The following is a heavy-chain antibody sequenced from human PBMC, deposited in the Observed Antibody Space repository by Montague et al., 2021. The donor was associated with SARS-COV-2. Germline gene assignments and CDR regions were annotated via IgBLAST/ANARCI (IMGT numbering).Heavy chain of an antibody. J-gene: IGHJ5*02. CDR3: AAQSSGGYCSSSSCYVWFDP. V-gene: IGHV4-34*01. D-gene: IGHD2-2*01. CDR1: GGSFSGYY. CDR2: IHYSGST. Sequence: SETLSLTCAVYGGSFSGYYWGWIRQPPGKGLEWIGSIHYSGSTYXXPSLKSRVTISVDTSKKHFSLKLSSVTAADTAVYFCAAQSSGGYCSSSSCYVWFDPWGQGTLVPVSS.